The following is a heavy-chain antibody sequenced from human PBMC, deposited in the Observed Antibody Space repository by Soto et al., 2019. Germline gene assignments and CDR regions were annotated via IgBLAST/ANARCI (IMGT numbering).Heavy chain of an antibody. J-gene: IGHJ4*02. V-gene: IGHV1-24*01. CDR2: FDPEDGET. CDR3: ATEQIGYCTNGVCSKFDY. Sequence: ASVKVSCQVSGSTLTDLSMHWVRQAPGKGLEWMGGFDPEDGETIYAQKFQGRVTMTEDTSTDTAYMELSSLRSEDTAVYYCATEQIGYCTNGVCSKFDYWGQGTLVTVSS. CDR1: GSTLTDLS. D-gene: IGHD2-8*01.